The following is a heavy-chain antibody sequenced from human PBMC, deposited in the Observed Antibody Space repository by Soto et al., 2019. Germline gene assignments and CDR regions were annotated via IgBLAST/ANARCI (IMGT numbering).Heavy chain of an antibody. CDR2: IYHSGST. CDR3: ARFEGGWFDP. D-gene: IGHD3-16*01. Sequence: PSEPLSLTCTVSGDSVSGGYYWSWVRQRPRKGLEWIGYIYHSGSTYYNPSLRSRVTISVDRSKNQFSLKLSSVTAADTAVYYCARFEGGWFDPWGQGTLVTVS. J-gene: IGHJ5*02. CDR1: GDSVSGGYY. V-gene: IGHV4-30-2*01.